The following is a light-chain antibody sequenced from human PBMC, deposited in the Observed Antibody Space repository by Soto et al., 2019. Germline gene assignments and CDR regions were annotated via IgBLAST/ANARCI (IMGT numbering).Light chain of an antibody. Sequence: DVEMTQSPLSLPVSLGQPASISCRSSQSLVHSDGNTYLNWFQQRPGQSPRRLISRAYQRDSGVTDRFSGSGSGTDFTRKISRVEAEDVAVYYCMQGTHWPWTLGQGTKGDIK. CDR3: MQGTHWPWT. J-gene: IGKJ1*01. CDR2: RAY. CDR1: QSLVHSDGNTY. V-gene: IGKV2-30*02.